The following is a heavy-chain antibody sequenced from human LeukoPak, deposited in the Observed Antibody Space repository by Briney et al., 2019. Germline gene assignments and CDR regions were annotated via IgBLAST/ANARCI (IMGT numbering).Heavy chain of an antibody. CDR3: ARGRFLDAFDI. CDR2: IYYSGST. J-gene: IGHJ3*02. CDR1: GGSISSYY. D-gene: IGHD3-3*01. V-gene: IGHV4-59*01. Sequence: SETLSLTCTVSGGSISSYYRSWIRQPPGKGLEWIGYIYYSGSTKYKPSLKSRVTISVDTSKSQFSLKLSSVTAADTAVYYCARGRFLDAFDIWGQGTMVTVSS.